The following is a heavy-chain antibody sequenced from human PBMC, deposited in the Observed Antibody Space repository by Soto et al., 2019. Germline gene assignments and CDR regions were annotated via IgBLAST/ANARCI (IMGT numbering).Heavy chain of an antibody. CDR2: IYWDDDK. CDR1: GFSLTTRGVG. CDR3: AHIPNYYQYDWFDP. D-gene: IGHD3-16*01. V-gene: IGHV2-5*02. Sequence: QITLKESGPTLVKPTQTLTLTCTFSGFSLTTRGVGVGWIRQPPGKALECLALIYWDDDKRYNPSLQSRLSITQDTSKNQVVLTMTNVDPVDTATYYCAHIPNYYQYDWFDPWGQGTLVSVSS. J-gene: IGHJ5*02.